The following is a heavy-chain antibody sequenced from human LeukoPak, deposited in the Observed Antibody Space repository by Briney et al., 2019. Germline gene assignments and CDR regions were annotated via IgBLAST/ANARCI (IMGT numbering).Heavy chain of an antibody. V-gene: IGHV1-46*01. CDR3: ARGSAALAGTY. D-gene: IGHD6-19*01. J-gene: IGHJ4*02. Sequence: SVKVSCKASGYTFTSYYMHWVRQAPGQGLEWMGGINPSGGSPSYAQRFQGRVTMTRDTSTSTVYMELSSLRSEDTAVYYCARGSAALAGTYWGQGTLVTVSS. CDR2: INPSGGSP. CDR1: GYTFTSYY.